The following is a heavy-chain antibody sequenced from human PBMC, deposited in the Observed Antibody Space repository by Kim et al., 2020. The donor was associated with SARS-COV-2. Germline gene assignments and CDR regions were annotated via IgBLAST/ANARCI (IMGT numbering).Heavy chain of an antibody. CDR3: ARDFPLWNAGSGFDY. V-gene: IGHV6-1*01. D-gene: IGHD1-1*01. J-gene: IGHJ4*02. Sequence: VSVKSRITINPDTSKNQFSLQLNSVTPEDTAVYYCARDFPLWNAGSGFDYWGQGTLVTVSS.